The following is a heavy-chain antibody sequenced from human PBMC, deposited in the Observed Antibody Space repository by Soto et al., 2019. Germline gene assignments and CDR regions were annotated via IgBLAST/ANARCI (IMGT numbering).Heavy chain of an antibody. Sequence: QGQLQQWGAGLLKPSETLSLTCAVYGGSFSGYYWWWIRQPPGKGLEWIGEINHSGSTNYNPSLKRRVTITVDTSKNQSSLKLSSVTAADTAVYYCARGKRGPITMVRGVIIYFDYWGQGTLVTVSS. CDR2: INHSGST. D-gene: IGHD3-10*01. V-gene: IGHV4-34*01. CDR3: ARGKRGPITMVRGVIIYFDY. J-gene: IGHJ4*02. CDR1: GGSFSGYY.